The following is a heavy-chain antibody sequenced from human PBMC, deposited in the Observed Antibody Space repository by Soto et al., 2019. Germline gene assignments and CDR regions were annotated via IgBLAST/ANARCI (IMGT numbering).Heavy chain of an antibody. CDR3: AKVGVGRFLEWLLPYYYYYGMDV. V-gene: IGHV3-23*01. J-gene: IGHJ6*02. CDR2: ISGSGGST. CDR1: GFTFSSYA. D-gene: IGHD3-3*01. Sequence: PGGSLRLSCAASGFTFSSYAMSWVRQAPGKGLEWVLAISGSGGSTYYADSVKGRFTISRDNSKNTLYLQMNSLRAEDTAVYYCAKVGVGRFLEWLLPYYYYYGMDVWGQGTTVTVSS.